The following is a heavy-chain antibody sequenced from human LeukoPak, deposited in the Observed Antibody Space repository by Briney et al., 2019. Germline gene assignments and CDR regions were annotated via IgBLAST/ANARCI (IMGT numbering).Heavy chain of an antibody. CDR3: ARGHDYGDYGAFAYYFDY. V-gene: IGHV3-53*01. Sequence: PGGSLRLSCAASGFTVSSNYMSWVRQAPGKGLEWVSVIYSGGSTYYADSVKGRFTISRDSSKNTVYLQMTSLRAEDTAIYYCARGHDYGDYGAFAYYFDYWGQGTLVTVSS. J-gene: IGHJ4*02. CDR1: GFTVSSNY. CDR2: IYSGGST. D-gene: IGHD4-17*01.